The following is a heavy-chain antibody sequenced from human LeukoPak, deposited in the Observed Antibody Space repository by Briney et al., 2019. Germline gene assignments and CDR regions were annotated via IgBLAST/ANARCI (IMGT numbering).Heavy chain of an antibody. V-gene: IGHV4-59*01. CDR1: DGAIAGYY. J-gene: IGHJ4*02. CDR3: AREANYYGSGSYFEGTFDY. D-gene: IGHD3-10*01. Sequence: PSETLSLTCTVSDGAIAGYYWSWIRQPPGKGLEWIGYIYHSGSTNYNPSLKSRVTISVDTSKNEFSLKLTSVTAADTAVYYCAREANYYGSGSYFEGTFDYWGQGSLVTVSS. CDR2: IYHSGST.